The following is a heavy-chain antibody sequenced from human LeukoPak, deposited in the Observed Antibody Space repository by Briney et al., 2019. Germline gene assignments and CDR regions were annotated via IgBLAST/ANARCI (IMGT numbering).Heavy chain of an antibody. CDR1: GFTFSSYD. J-gene: IGHJ3*02. CDR2: IGTADDT. D-gene: IGHD5-18*01. CDR3: VRAKEAYTYGRGAFDI. Sequence: GGSLRLSCAASGFTFSSYDIHWVRQVAGKGLEWASGIGTADDTYYLGSVKGRFTISRENAKNSLYLQMSSLRAGDTAVYYCVRAKEAYTYGRGAFDIWGQGTMVTVSS. V-gene: IGHV3-13*01.